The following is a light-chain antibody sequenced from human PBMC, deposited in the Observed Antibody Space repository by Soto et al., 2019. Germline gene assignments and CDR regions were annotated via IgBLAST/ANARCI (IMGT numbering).Light chain of an antibody. V-gene: IGKV4-1*01. J-gene: IGKJ1*01. CDR2: WAS. Sequence: DILMTQSPDSLAVALGETAAINCKSSQILLYSANKKNYLAWYQQKPGQPPKLLFYWASTRESGVPDRFNGGGSGTDFNLTISRLQAEDVAVYYCNQHYSPTPPRTFGRGTKVDIX. CDR3: NQHYSPTPPRT. CDR1: QILLYSANKKNY.